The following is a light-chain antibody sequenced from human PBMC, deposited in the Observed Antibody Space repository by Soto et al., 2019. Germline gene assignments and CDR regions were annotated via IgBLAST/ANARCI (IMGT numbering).Light chain of an antibody. CDR2: GAS. CDR3: QQYGSSRT. J-gene: IGKJ1*01. V-gene: IGKV3-20*01. CDR1: QSVSSSY. Sequence: EIVLTQSPGTLSLSPGERATLSCRASQSVSSSYLAWYQQKPGQAPRLLIYGASSRATGIPDRFSGSGSGTDFTLTISRLEPEDFAVHYCQQYGSSRTFGQGTKVDNK.